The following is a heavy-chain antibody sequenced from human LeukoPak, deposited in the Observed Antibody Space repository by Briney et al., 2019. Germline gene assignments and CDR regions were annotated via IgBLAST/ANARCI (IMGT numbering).Heavy chain of an antibody. Sequence: SVKVSCKASGGTFSSSGISWVRQAPGQGLEWMGGIIPIFGTANYAQKFQGRVTITADESTSTAYMELRSLRSEDTAVYYCATDPNRGWFDPWGQGTLVTVSS. D-gene: IGHD1-14*01. CDR3: ATDPNRGWFDP. CDR2: IIPIFGTA. CDR1: GGTFSSSG. J-gene: IGHJ5*02. V-gene: IGHV1-69*13.